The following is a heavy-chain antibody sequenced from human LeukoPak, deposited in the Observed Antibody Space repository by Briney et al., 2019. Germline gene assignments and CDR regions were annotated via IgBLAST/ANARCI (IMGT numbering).Heavy chain of an antibody. CDR2: IKSKTDGGTT. V-gene: IGHV3-15*01. Sequence: GGSLRLSCAASGFTFSIAWMTWVRQAPGKGLEWVGRIKSKTDGGTTDYAAPVKGRFTISRDDSKTSLYLQMNNLKTEDTAVYYCTTDTRRVVVPKWGQGTLVTVSS. J-gene: IGHJ4*02. D-gene: IGHD2-15*01. CDR3: TTDTRRVVVPK. CDR1: GFTFSIAW.